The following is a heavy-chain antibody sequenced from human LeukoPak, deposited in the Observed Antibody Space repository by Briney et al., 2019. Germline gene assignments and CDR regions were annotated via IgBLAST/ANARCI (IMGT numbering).Heavy chain of an antibody. CDR3: ARDSGYMDV. D-gene: IGHD3-10*01. CDR2: IYTSGGT. V-gene: IGHV4-61*02. Sequence: SQTLSLTXTVSGGSISSGSYYWSWIRQPAGKGLDWIGRIYTSGGTNYNPSLKSRVTISVDTSKNQFSLKLSSVTAADTAVDYCARDSGYMDVWGKGTTVTVSS. CDR1: GGSISSGSYY. J-gene: IGHJ6*03.